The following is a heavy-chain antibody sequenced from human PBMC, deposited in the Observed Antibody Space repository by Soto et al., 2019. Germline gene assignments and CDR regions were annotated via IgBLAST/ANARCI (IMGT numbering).Heavy chain of an antibody. D-gene: IGHD6-13*01. V-gene: IGHV4-31*03. CDR1: GGSISSGGYY. Sequence: SETLSLTCTVSGGSISSGGYYWSWIRQHPGKGLEWIGYIYYSGSTYYNPSLKSRVTISVDTSKNQFSLKLSSVTAADTAVYYCARVVFRAAAFDYWGQGTLVTVSS. CDR3: ARVVFRAAAFDY. CDR2: IYYSGST. J-gene: IGHJ4*02.